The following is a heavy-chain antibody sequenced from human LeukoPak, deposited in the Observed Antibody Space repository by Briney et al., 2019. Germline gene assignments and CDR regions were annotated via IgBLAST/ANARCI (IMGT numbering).Heavy chain of an antibody. D-gene: IGHD5-12*01. CDR2: ISWNSGSI. CDR1: GFTFDDYA. V-gene: IGHV3-9*01. CDR3: AKDTGYSSTNLDY. J-gene: IGHJ4*02. Sequence: GRSLRLSCAASGFTFDDYAMNWVRHAPGKGLEWVSGISWNSGSIDYADSVKGRFTISRDNAKNSLYLQMNSLRAEDTALYYCAKDTGYSSTNLDYWGQGTLVTVSS.